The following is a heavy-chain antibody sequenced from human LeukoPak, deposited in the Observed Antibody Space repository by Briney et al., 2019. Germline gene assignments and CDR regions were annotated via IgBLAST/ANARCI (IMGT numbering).Heavy chain of an antibody. V-gene: IGHV1-46*01. J-gene: IGHJ5*02. D-gene: IGHD3-22*01. CDR2: INPSGGST. Sequence: GASVKVSCKASGYTFTSYYMHWVRQAPGQGLEWMGIINPSGGSTSYAQKFQGRVTMTRDTSTSTVYMELSSLRSEDTAVYYCARGGDYYDSSGTDWFDPWGQGTLVTVSS. CDR1: GYTFTSYY. CDR3: ARGGDYYDSSGTDWFDP.